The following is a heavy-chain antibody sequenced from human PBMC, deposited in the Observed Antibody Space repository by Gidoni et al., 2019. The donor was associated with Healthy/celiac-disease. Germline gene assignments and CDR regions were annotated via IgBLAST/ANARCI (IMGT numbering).Heavy chain of an antibody. D-gene: IGHD1-7*01. V-gene: IGHV3-15*01. CDR3: TSPYWNYVPYGMDV. CDR1: AFTFSNAW. Sequence: EVQLVESGGGLVKPGGSLRLSCAASAFTFSNAWMSWVRQAPGKGLEWVGRIKSKTDGGTTDYAAPVKGRFTISRDDSKNTLYLQMNSLKTEDTAVYYCTSPYWNYVPYGMDVWGQGTTVTVSS. J-gene: IGHJ6*02. CDR2: IKSKTDGGTT.